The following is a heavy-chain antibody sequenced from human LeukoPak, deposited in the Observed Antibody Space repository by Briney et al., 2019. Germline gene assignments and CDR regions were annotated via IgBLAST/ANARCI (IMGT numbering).Heavy chain of an antibody. V-gene: IGHV1-2*02. Sequence: ASVKVSCKASGYTFTGYYMHWVRQAPGQGLEWMGWINPNSGGTNYAQKFQGRVTMTRDTSISTAYMELSRLRSDDTAVYYCARGRIAARPGGAFDIWGQGTMVTVSS. CDR3: ARGRIAARPGGAFDI. D-gene: IGHD6-6*01. CDR2: INPNSGGT. CDR1: GYTFTGYY. J-gene: IGHJ3*02.